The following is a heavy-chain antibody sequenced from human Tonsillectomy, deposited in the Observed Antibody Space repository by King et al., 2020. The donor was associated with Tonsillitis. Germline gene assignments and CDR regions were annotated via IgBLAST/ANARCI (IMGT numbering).Heavy chain of an antibody. CDR3: SRYPHPYCSLTGCYFDS. V-gene: IGHV3-49*03. Sequence: DVQLVESGGGLVQPGRSLRLSCTTSGFTFGEYGMGWFRQAPGKGLEWVALIRSHIYGATPLYGASAKGRFTISRDDSRAIVYLQMSSLQAEDTGIYYCSRYPHPYCSLTGCYFDSWGQGILVTVSS. J-gene: IGHJ4*02. CDR1: GFTFGEYG. CDR2: IRSHIYGATP. D-gene: IGHD2-2*01.